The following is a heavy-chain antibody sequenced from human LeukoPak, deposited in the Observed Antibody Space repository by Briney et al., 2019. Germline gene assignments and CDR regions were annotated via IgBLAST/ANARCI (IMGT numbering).Heavy chain of an antibody. CDR1: GYTFTSYG. CDR3: TREYGGTTFDL. Sequence: ASVKVSCKASGYTFTSYGISWVRQAPGQGLEWMGWISANNGNTKYAQDLQGRVVMTTETSTSTAYMELRSLRSDDTAVYYCTREYGGTTFDLWGQGTLVTVSS. V-gene: IGHV1-18*01. CDR2: ISANNGNT. D-gene: IGHD4-23*01. J-gene: IGHJ5*02.